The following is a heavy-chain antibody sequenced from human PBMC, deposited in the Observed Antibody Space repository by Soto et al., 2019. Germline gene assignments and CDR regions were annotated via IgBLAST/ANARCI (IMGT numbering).Heavy chain of an antibody. D-gene: IGHD6-13*01. V-gene: IGHV3-21*02. CDR1: GFTFSSHT. CDR3: AGRIAAGGGLDV. J-gene: IGHJ6*02. Sequence: EVQLVESGGGLVKPGGSLRLSCAASGFTFSSHTMTWVRQAPGKGLEWVSSISSSSGYIHYADSVKGRFTISRDNANNSWYMQKNSLRAEGTGLYYCAGRIAAGGGLDVWGQGTTVSVSS. CDR2: ISSSSGYI.